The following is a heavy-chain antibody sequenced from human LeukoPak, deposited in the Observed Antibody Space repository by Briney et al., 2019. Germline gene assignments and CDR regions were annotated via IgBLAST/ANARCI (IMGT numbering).Heavy chain of an antibody. CDR3: ARGGVYYDSSGYSHDAFDI. Sequence: GGSLRLSCAASGFTFSTYPMHWVRQSPGKGLEWVALISADGNRKYYADSVKGRFAISRDNSKNTLSLQMNSLRAEDTAVYYCARGGVYYDSSGYSHDAFDIWGQGTMVTVSS. D-gene: IGHD3-22*01. V-gene: IGHV3-30*09. J-gene: IGHJ3*02. CDR2: ISADGNRK. CDR1: GFTFSTYP.